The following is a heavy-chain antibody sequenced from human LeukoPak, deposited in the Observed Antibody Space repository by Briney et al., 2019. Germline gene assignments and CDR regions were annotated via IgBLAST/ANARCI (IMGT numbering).Heavy chain of an antibody. Sequence: GASLRLSCSASGFTFRNHAMSWVRQAPGKGLEWVSGISGSGDSTYYVDSVKGRFTISRDNSKNTLYLQMNSLRAEETAVYYCVRQYSTLTDLNWFDPWGQGTLVAVSS. D-gene: IGHD4-17*01. CDR1: GFTFRNHA. CDR2: ISGSGDST. V-gene: IGHV3-23*01. CDR3: VRQYSTLTDLNWFDP. J-gene: IGHJ5*02.